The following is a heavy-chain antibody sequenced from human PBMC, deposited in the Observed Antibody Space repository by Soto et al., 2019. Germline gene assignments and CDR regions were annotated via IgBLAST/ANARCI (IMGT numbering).Heavy chain of an antibody. CDR2: MSHNGSHN. J-gene: IGHJ6*04. D-gene: IGHD6-19*01. Sequence: QVQLVESGGGVVQAGGSLGLSCTASGFTFSTYGMHWVRQAPGKGPEWVAVMSHNGSHNSFLDSGKGRFIIYRDKSKDTLYLQLNSLRPDGTAVYYCARLTSSGWDHSYSGMDVWGRGTTVIVSS. CDR3: ARLTSSGWDHSYSGMDV. CDR1: GFTFSTYG. V-gene: IGHV3-30*03.